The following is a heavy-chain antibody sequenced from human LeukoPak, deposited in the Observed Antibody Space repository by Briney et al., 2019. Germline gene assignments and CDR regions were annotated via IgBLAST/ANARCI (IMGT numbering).Heavy chain of an antibody. J-gene: IGHJ5*02. CDR1: GYTFTGYY. V-gene: IGHV1-2*02. D-gene: IGHD3-10*01. CDR3: ARDRPRSGITMVRGVRNWFDP. CDR2: INPNSGGT. Sequence: ASVKVSCKASGYTFTGYYMHWVRQAPGQGLEWMGWINPNSGGTNYAQKFQGRVTMTRDTSISTAYMELSRLRSDDTAVYYCARDRPRSGITMVRGVRNWFDPWGQGTPVTVSS.